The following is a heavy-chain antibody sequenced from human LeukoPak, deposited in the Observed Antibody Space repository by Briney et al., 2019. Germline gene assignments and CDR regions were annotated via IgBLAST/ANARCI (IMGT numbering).Heavy chain of an antibody. CDR3: TSGISVASTRGYFDY. CDR2: INSDGFTT. CDR1: GFTFSTYW. J-gene: IGHJ4*02. Sequence: GGSLRLSCAASGFTFSTYWMHWVRQAPGKGLVWVSRINSDGFTTNNADSVKGRFTISRDNAKNTLYLQMNSLRAEDTAVYYCTSGISVASTRGYFDYWGQGTLVTVSS. V-gene: IGHV3-74*01. D-gene: IGHD6-19*01.